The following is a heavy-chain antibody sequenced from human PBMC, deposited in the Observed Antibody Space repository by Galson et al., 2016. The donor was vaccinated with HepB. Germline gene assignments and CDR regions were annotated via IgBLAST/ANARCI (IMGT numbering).Heavy chain of an antibody. J-gene: IGHJ4*02. D-gene: IGHD2/OR15-2a*01. CDR3: AKDRGYFGSALDY. Sequence: SLRLSCAASGFTFSSYGMHWVRQAPGKGLEWVAVISYDGSNKYYADSVKGRSTISRDNSKNTLYLQMNSLRAEDTALYYCAKDRGYFGSALDYWGQGTLVTVSS. V-gene: IGHV3-30*18. CDR1: GFTFSSYG. CDR2: ISYDGSNK.